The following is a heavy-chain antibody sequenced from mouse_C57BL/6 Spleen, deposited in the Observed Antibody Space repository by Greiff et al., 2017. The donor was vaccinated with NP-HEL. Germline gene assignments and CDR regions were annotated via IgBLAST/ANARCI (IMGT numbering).Heavy chain of an antibody. CDR2: IHPNSGST. CDR1: GYTFTSYW. Sequence: QVQLQQSGAELVKPGASVKLSCKASGYTFTSYWMHWVKQRPGQGLEWIGMIHPNSGSTNYNEKFKSKATLTVDKSSSTAYMQLSSLTSEDSAVYYCARSQLTGLDYWGQGTTLTVSS. D-gene: IGHD4-1*01. J-gene: IGHJ2*01. V-gene: IGHV1-64*01. CDR3: ARSQLTGLDY.